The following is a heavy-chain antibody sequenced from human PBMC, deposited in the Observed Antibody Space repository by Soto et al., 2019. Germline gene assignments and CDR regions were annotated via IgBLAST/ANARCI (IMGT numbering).Heavy chain of an antibody. D-gene: IGHD3-22*01. J-gene: IGHJ4*02. V-gene: IGHV3-48*01. CDR3: APHSGYYDY. CDR2: ISSSSSTI. Sequence: PGGSLRLSCAASGFTFSSYSMNWVRQAPGKGLEWVSYISSSSSTIYYADSVKGRFTISRDNAKNSLYLQMNRLRAEDTAVYYCAPHSGYYDYWGQGTLVTVSS. CDR1: GFTFSSYS.